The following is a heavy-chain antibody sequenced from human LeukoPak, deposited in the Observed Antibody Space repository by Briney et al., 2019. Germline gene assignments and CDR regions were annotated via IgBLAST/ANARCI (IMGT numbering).Heavy chain of an antibody. J-gene: IGHJ2*01. CDR3: ARDSRYDSSGYYYWYFDL. CDR1: GFTFSSYG. Sequence: GRSLRLSCAASGFTFSSYGMHWVRQAPGKGLEWVAVISYDGSNKYYADSVKGRFTISRDNSKNTLYLQMNSLRAEDTAVYYCARDSRYDSSGYYYWYFDLWGRGTLVTVSS. CDR2: ISYDGSNK. D-gene: IGHD3-22*01. V-gene: IGHV3-30*03.